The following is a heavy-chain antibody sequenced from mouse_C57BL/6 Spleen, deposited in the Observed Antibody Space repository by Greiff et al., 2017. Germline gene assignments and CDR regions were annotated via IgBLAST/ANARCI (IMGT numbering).Heavy chain of an antibody. Sequence: QVQLQQPGAELVKPGASVKMSCKASGYTFTSYWITWVKQRPGQGLEWIGDIYPGSGSTNYTEKFKSKATLTVDTSSSTAYMQLSSLTSEDSAVYYCSRGGKNYGYSGFAYWGQGTLVTVSA. D-gene: IGHD2-2*01. CDR3: SRGGKNYGYSGFAY. CDR1: GYTFTSYW. J-gene: IGHJ3*01. V-gene: IGHV1-55*01. CDR2: IYPGSGST.